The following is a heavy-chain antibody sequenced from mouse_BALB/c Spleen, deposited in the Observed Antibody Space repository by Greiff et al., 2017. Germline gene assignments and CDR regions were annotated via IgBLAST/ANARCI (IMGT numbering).Heavy chain of an antibody. CDR1: GFTFSSYT. J-gene: IGHJ2*01. CDR2: ISSGGSYT. Sequence: EVMLVESGGGLVKPGGSLKLSCAASGFTFSSYTMSWVRQTPEKRLEWVATISSGGSYTYYPDSVKGRFTISRDNAKNTLYLQMSSLKSEDTAMYYCTREDYFDYWGQGTTLTVSS. CDR3: TREDYFDY. V-gene: IGHV5-6-4*01.